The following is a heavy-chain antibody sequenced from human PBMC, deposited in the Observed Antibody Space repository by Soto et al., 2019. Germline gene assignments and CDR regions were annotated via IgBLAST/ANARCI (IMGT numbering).Heavy chain of an antibody. CDR2: IYYRGTH. Sequence: SETLSLTCTVSGGSISSSSYYWGWIRQPPGKGLEWIGSIYYRGTHNYNPSLRSRVTLSVDTSKNEFSLRLDSVTAADTAVYYCARGGGVRTSQMVWFDPWGQGTVVTVSS. J-gene: IGHJ5*02. D-gene: IGHD3-16*01. V-gene: IGHV4-39*07. CDR1: GGSISSSSYY. CDR3: ARGGGVRTSQMVWFDP.